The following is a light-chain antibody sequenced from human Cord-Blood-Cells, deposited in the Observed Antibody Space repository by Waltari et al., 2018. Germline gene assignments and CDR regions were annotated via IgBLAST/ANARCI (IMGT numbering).Light chain of an antibody. V-gene: IGLV2-23*01. CDR3: GSYAGTSTYWV. CDR1: SSDVGSYNL. J-gene: IGLJ3*02. Sequence: QSALTQPASVSGSPGQSITISCTGTSSDVGSYNLVSWYQQHPGKAPKLMIYEGSKRPAGFSNLCCVSKYGNSASRTSAWLQAEDEADYYCGSYAGTSTYWVVGGGTKLTVL. CDR2: EGS.